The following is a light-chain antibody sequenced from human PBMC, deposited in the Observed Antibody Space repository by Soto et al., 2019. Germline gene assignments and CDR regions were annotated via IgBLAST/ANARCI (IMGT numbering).Light chain of an antibody. Sequence: QSALTQPPSASRSPGRSVTISCTGTSSDVGGYDYVSWFQQHPGKAPKLIIYEVTKRPSGVPDRFSASKSGNTASLTVSGLQAEDGADYYCSSFVAGNNYWVFGGGTKVTVL. CDR3: SSFVAGNNYWV. CDR2: EVT. J-gene: IGLJ3*02. CDR1: SSDVGGYDY. V-gene: IGLV2-8*02.